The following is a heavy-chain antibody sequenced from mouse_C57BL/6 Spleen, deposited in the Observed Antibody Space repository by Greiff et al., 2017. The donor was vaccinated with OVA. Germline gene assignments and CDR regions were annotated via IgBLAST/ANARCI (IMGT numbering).Heavy chain of an antibody. CDR2: IRNKANGYTT. CDR1: GFTFTDYY. CDR3: ARYPRWLQEDAMDY. V-gene: IGHV7-3*01. D-gene: IGHD2-3*01. J-gene: IGHJ4*01. Sequence: EVNLVESGGGLVQPGGSLSLSCAASGFTFTDYYMSWVRQPPGKALEWLGFIRNKANGYTTEYSASVKGRFTISRDNSQSILYLQMNALRAEDSATYYCARYPRWLQEDAMDYWGQGTSVTVSS.